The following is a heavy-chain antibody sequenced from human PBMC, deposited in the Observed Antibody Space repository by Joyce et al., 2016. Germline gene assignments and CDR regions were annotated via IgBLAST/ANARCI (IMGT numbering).Heavy chain of an antibody. CDR3: ANGSGWLFDY. CDR1: GFSLSSRAVG. Sequence: QITLKESGPTLVKPTQTLTLTCTFSGFSLSSRAVGVGWIRQPPQKALEWLALIYGNDDNHYSPSLRSRLTVTKDTSKNQVVLTMTNLDPVDTATYYCANGSGWLFDYWGPGTPVTVSS. CDR2: IYGNDDN. V-gene: IGHV2-5*01. J-gene: IGHJ4*02. D-gene: IGHD6-19*01.